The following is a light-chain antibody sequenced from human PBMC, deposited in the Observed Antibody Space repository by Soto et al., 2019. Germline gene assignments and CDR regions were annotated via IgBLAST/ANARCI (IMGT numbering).Light chain of an antibody. Sequence: DIHMTQSPSSLSASVGDRVTITCQASQDISNYLNWYRQKPGKAPKLLIYDASNLETGVPSRFSGSGSGTDFTFTISSLQPEDIATYYCQQYDNLITCGQGKRLEIK. CDR2: DAS. V-gene: IGKV1-33*01. CDR3: QQYDNLIT. CDR1: QDISNY. J-gene: IGKJ5*01.